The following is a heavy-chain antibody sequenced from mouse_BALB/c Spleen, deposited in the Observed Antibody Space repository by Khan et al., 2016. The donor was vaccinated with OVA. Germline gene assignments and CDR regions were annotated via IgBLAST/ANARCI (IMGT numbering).Heavy chain of an antibody. CDR3: ARGTFAY. V-gene: IGHV1S135*01. CDR1: GYSFTSYY. Sequence: VQLKGSGPELMKPGASVKISCKASGYSFTSYYMHWMKQSHGKSLEWIGYIDPFNADTDYNQKFKGKATLTVDKSSNTAYMHLTSLTSEDSAVYYCARGTFAYWGQGTLVTVSA. J-gene: IGHJ3*01. D-gene: IGHD3-3*01. CDR2: IDPFNADT.